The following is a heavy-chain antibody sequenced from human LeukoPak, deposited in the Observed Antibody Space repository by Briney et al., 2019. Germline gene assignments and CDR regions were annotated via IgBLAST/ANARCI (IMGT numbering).Heavy chain of an antibody. V-gene: IGHV4-30-2*01. CDR2: IYHSGST. D-gene: IGHD6-6*01. Sequence: SQTLSLTCTVSGGSISSGGYYWSWIRQPPGKGPEWIGYIYHSGSTYYNPSLKSRVTMSVDTSKNQFSLKLSSVTAADTAVYYCARDLPYSSSSPTDYFDYWGQGTLVTVSS. CDR3: ARDLPYSSSSPTDYFDY. CDR1: GGSISSGGYY. J-gene: IGHJ4*02.